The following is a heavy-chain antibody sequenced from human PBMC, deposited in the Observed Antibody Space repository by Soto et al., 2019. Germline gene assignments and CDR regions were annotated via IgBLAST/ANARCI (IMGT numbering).Heavy chain of an antibody. D-gene: IGHD4-17*01. J-gene: IGHJ4*02. CDR3: ARDPYGDYYFDY. CDR2: INHSGST. CDR1: GGSVSSGSYY. V-gene: IGHV4-61*01. Sequence: SETLSLTCTVSGGSVSSGSYYWSWIRQPPGKGLEWIGEINHSGSTNYNPSLKSRVTISVDTSKNQFSLKLSSVTAADTAVYYCARDPYGDYYFDYWGQGTLVTVSS.